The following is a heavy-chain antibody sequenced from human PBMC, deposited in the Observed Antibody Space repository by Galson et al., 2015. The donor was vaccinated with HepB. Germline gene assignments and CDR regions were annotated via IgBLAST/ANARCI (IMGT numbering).Heavy chain of an antibody. Sequence: SLRLSCAASGFTFSNYWLHWVRQVPGKGLVWVSRIDNDGSYVNYGDSVQGRFTISRDNAKNTVNLQMNSLRAEDTAVYYCAREFVAVPGRNSDAFDMWGRGTMVTVSS. CDR2: IDNDGSYV. J-gene: IGHJ3*02. CDR3: AREFVAVPGRNSDAFDM. D-gene: IGHD6-19*01. CDR1: GFTFSNYW. V-gene: IGHV3-74*01.